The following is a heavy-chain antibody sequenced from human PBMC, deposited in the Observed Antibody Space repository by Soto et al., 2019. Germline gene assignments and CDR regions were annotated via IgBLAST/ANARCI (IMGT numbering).Heavy chain of an antibody. J-gene: IGHJ5*02. V-gene: IGHV3-7*03. D-gene: IGHD2-2*01. CDR2: IKQDGSEK. Sequence: EVQLVESGGNLVQPGGSLRLSCAASGFTFSNYWMTWVRQAPGKGLEWVANIKQDGSEKYYVDSVKGRFTLSRDNAKNSLYLQMNSLRTEDTAVYYCAREARREIVAAAISYKWFDPWGQGTLVTVSS. CDR3: AREARREIVAAAISYKWFDP. CDR1: GFTFSNYW.